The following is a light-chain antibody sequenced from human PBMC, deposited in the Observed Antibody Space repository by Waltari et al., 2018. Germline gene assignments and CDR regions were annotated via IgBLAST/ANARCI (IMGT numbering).Light chain of an antibody. Sequence: QSALTQPPSASGSPGQSVTISCTGTSSDVGGNNYVSWYQQHPGKVPKLLIYEVTKRPSGVPDRCSGSKSGKTASRTVSGRQAEDEADYYCSSYAGSNNLLFGGGTKLTVL. J-gene: IGLJ2*01. CDR2: EVT. V-gene: IGLV2-8*01. CDR3: SSYAGSNNLL. CDR1: SSDVGGNNY.